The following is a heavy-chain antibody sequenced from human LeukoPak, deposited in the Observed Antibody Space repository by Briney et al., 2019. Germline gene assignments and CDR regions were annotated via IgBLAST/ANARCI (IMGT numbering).Heavy chain of an antibody. CDR1: GFTFSGYW. V-gene: IGHV3-74*01. CDR3: AKGYSYGSYYFDY. CDR2: INSDGTIT. D-gene: IGHD5-18*01. Sequence: GGSLRLSCAASGFTFSGYWMHWVRQAPGMGLVWVSRINSDGTITNYADSVKGRFTISRDNAKNSLYLQMNSLRAEDTALYYCAKGYSYGSYYFDYWGQGTLVTVSS. J-gene: IGHJ4*02.